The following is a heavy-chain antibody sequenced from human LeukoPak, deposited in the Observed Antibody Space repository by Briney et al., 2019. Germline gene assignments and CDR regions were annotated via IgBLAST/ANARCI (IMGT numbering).Heavy chain of an antibody. CDR3: ATLKLRFLEWYRPPFDY. CDR2: ISYDGSNK. Sequence: GGSLRLSCAASGFTFSSYAMHWVRQAPGKGLEWVAVISYDGSNKYYADSVKGRFTISRDNSKNTLYLQMNSLRAEDTAVYYCATLKLRFLEWYRPPFDYWGQGTLVAVSS. CDR1: GFTFSSYA. V-gene: IGHV3-30-3*01. D-gene: IGHD3-3*01. J-gene: IGHJ4*02.